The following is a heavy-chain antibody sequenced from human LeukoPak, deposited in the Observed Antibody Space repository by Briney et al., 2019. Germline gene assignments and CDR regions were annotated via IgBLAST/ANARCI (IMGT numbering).Heavy chain of an antibody. V-gene: IGHV4-4*02. J-gene: IGHJ4*02. CDR1: GGSISSSTW. Sequence: SETLSLTCAVSGGSISSSTWWSWVRQPPGKGLGWVGEIYHSGSTNYNPSLKSRVTISVDKSKNQFSLKLSSVTAADTAVYYCARGTGYDSSGGVDYWGQGTLVTVSS. CDR2: IYHSGST. D-gene: IGHD3-22*01. CDR3: ARGTGYDSSGGVDY.